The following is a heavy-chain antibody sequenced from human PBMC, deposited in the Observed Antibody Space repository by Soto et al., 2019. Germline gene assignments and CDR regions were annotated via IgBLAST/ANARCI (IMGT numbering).Heavy chain of an antibody. CDR2: INAGNGNT. CDR1: GYTFTSYA. J-gene: IGHJ4*02. V-gene: IGHV1-3*01. Sequence: GASVKVSCKASGYTFTSYAMHWVRQAPGQRLEWMGWINAGNGNTKYSQKFQGRVTITRDTSASTAYTELSSLRSEDTAVYYCAIKEETDPVFDYWGQGTLVTVSS. CDR3: AIKEETDPVFDY.